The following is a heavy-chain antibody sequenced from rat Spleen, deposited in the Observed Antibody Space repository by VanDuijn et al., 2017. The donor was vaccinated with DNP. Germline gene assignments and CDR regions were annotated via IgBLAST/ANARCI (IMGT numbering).Heavy chain of an antibody. CDR2: ISTSGGST. CDR1: GFTFSNSD. J-gene: IGHJ2*01. Sequence: EVQLVESGGGLVQPGRSMKLSCAASGFTFSNSDMAWVRQAPTKGLEWVASISTSGGSTYYRDSVKGRFTISRDNTKNTLYLQMASLTSEETATYYCARRSYFFDSWGQGVMVTVSS. CDR3: ARRSYFFDS. V-gene: IGHV5S11*01.